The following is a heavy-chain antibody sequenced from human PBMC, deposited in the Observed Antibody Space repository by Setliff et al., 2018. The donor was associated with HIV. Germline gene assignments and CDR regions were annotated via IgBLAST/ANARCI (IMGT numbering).Heavy chain of an antibody. CDR3: AKAGGGILYFYYMDV. J-gene: IGHJ6*03. CDR2: ITYDGSHQ. D-gene: IGHD2-15*01. V-gene: IGHV3-30*02. Sequence: GGSLRLSCAASGFTFSSYGMHWVRQAPGRGLEWVGYITYDGSHQFYADSVKGRFTISRDNSKNTLSLQLNSLTAEDSAVYYCAKAGGGILYFYYMDVWGKGTTVTVS. CDR1: GFTFSSYG.